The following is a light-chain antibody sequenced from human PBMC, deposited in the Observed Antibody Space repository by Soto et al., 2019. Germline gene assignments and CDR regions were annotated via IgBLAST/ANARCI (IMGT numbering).Light chain of an antibody. CDR2: GNS. V-gene: IGLV1-40*01. CDR1: SSNIGAGYD. Sequence: QSALTQPPSVSGAPGQRVTISCTGSSSNIGAGYDVHWYQQLPGTAPKLLIYGNSNRPSGVPDRFSGSKSGTSASLAITGLQAEDEADYYCQSHDSSLSGSPHVVFGGGTKLTVL. J-gene: IGLJ2*01. CDR3: QSHDSSLSGSPHVV.